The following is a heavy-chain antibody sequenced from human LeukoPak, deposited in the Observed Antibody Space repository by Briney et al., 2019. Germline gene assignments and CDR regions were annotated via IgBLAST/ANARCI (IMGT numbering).Heavy chain of an antibody. Sequence: GGSLRLSCAASGFTVSSNYMSLVRQAPGKGLEWVSVIYSGGSTYYADSVKGRFTISRDNSKNTLYLQMNSLRAEDTAVYYCARDKVSGAGSYYDFWSGYFEYWGQGTLVTVSS. V-gene: IGHV3-66*01. D-gene: IGHD3-3*01. CDR1: GFTVSSNY. CDR2: IYSGGST. J-gene: IGHJ4*02. CDR3: ARDKVSGAGSYYDFWSGYFEY.